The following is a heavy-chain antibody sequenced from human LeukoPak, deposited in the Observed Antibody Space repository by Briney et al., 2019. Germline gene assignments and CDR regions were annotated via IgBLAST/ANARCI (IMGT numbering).Heavy chain of an antibody. CDR3: AKDLRPLVVLEALDI. CDR2: ISGGGDKT. J-gene: IGHJ3*02. V-gene: IGHV3-23*01. D-gene: IGHD2-15*01. Sequence: GGSLGLSCAASGFTFSNYVMSWVRQAPGRGLEWVSGISGGGDKTYYADSVKGRFTISRDNSKNTLYLQMNSLRAEDTASYYCAKDLRPLVVLEALDIWGQGTMVTVS. CDR1: GFTFSNYV.